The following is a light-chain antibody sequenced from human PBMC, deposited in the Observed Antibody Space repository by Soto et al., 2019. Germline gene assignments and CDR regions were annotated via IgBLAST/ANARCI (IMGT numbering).Light chain of an antibody. CDR1: QSVSSSY. V-gene: IGKV3-20*01. Sequence: EIVLTKSPGTMSLSPGERATLSCRASQSVSSSYLAWYQQKPGQPPRLGMYAKSRRATGITARFSGSGSGTDFTLSISRLEPEDFAVYYCHQYGISSLTFGQGTKVDLK. CDR3: HQYGISSLT. CDR2: AKS. J-gene: IGKJ1*01.